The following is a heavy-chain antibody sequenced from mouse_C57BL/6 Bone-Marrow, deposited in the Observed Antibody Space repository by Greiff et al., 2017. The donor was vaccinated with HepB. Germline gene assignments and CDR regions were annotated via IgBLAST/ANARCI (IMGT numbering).Heavy chain of an antibody. CDR2: INPYNGGT. CDR1: GYTFTDYY. V-gene: IGHV1-19*01. D-gene: IGHD1-2*01. CDR3: ARVRLLGRWYFDV. Sequence: EVQLQQSGPVLVKPGASVKMSCKASGYTFTDYYMNWVKQSHGKSLEWIGVINPYNGGTSYNQKFKGKATLTVDKSSSTAYMELNSLTSEDSAVYYCARVRLLGRWYFDVWGTGTTVTVSS. J-gene: IGHJ1*03.